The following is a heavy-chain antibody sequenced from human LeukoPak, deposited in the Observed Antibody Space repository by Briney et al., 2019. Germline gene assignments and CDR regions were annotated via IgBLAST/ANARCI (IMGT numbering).Heavy chain of an antibody. J-gene: IGHJ4*02. CDR1: GYTFTGYY. V-gene: IGHV1-2*02. CDR3: ARVSIAAAGTRFDY. CDR2: INPNSGGT. Sequence: ASVKVSCKASGYTFTGYYMHWVRQAPGQGLEWMGWINPNSGGTNYAQKFQGRVTMTRDTSISTAYMELSRLRSDDTAVYYCARVSIAAAGTRFDYWGQGTLVTVSS. D-gene: IGHD6-13*01.